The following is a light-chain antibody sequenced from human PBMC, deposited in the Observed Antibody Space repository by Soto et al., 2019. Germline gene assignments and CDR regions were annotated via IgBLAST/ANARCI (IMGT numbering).Light chain of an antibody. J-gene: IGKJ4*01. CDR3: QQYDSSTFT. Sequence: EIVLTQSPDTLSLSPGERATLSCRASQSVSSSYLAWYQQKPGQAPRLLIYGASSRATGIPDRFSGSGSGTDFTLTISRLEPEDFAVYYCQQYDSSTFTFGGGTKVDIK. CDR2: GAS. V-gene: IGKV3-20*01. CDR1: QSVSSSY.